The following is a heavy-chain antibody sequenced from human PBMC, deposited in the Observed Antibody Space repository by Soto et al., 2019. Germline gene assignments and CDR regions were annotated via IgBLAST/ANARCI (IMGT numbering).Heavy chain of an antibody. J-gene: IGHJ6*03. CDR1: GGTFSSYA. D-gene: IGHD3-3*01. V-gene: IGHV1-69*10. Sequence: ASVKVSCKASGGTFSSYAISWVRQAPGQGLEWMGGIIPIFGIANYAQKFQGRVTITADKSTSTAYMELSSLRSEDTAVYYCARVGITIFGVVTPYYYYMDVWGKGTTVTVSS. CDR2: IIPIFGIA. CDR3: ARVGITIFGVVTPYYYYMDV.